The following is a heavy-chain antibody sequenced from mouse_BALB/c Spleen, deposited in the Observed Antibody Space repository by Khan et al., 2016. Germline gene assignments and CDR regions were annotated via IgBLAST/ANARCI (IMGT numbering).Heavy chain of an antibody. V-gene: IGHV3-8*02. CDR1: SDSITSGY. CDR3: ARYDGYYFVY. Sequence: EVQLQESRPSLVKPSQTLSLTCSVASDSITSGYWNWIRKFPGNKLEYMGYISYSGGTYYNPSLQSRIPITRDTSKNQYFLQLNSVTTEDTATYYCARYDGYYFVYWGHGTTLTV. D-gene: IGHD2-3*01. J-gene: IGHJ2*01. CDR2: ISYSGGT.